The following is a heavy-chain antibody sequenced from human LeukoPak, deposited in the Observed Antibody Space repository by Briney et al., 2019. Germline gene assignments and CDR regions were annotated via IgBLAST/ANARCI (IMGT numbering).Heavy chain of an antibody. J-gene: IGHJ4*02. CDR3: ARIRSGNLDY. CDR2: ISSSGNAI. CDR1: GFTFSSYE. D-gene: IGHD1-26*01. Sequence: GGSLRLSCAVSGFTFSSYEMNWVRQAPGKGLEWVSYISSSGNAIYYADSVKGRFTISRDNSKNTLYLQMNSLRAEDTAVYYCARIRSGNLDYWGQGTLVTVSS. V-gene: IGHV3-48*03.